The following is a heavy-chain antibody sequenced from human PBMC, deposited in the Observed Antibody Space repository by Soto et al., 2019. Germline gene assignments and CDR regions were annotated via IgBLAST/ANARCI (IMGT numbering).Heavy chain of an antibody. J-gene: IGHJ5*02. V-gene: IGHV3-30-3*01. CDR1: GFTFSSYA. CDR3: LTDPRHSWSWVS. D-gene: IGHD2-21*01. CDR2: ISYDGGDK. Sequence: GGSLRPSCAASGFTFSSYAMHRVRQAPGKGLEWVALISYDGGDKDYATPVKGRFTISRDDSTNMLYLHMNSLRAEDTAVYYCLTDPRHSWSWVSWGQGNLVTGSS.